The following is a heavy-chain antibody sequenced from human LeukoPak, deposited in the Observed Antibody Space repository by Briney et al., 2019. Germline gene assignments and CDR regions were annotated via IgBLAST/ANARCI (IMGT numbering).Heavy chain of an antibody. D-gene: IGHD1-1*01. CDR1: GFTFSSYW. Sequence: GGSLRLSCAASGFTFSSYWMHWVRQAPGKGLVWVSRMNSDGSSTSYADSVKGRFTISRDNAKNTLYLQMNSLRAEDTAVYYCARGRYNWNDAGDYWGQGTLVTVSS. J-gene: IGHJ4*02. CDR3: ARGRYNWNDAGDY. CDR2: MNSDGSST. V-gene: IGHV3-74*01.